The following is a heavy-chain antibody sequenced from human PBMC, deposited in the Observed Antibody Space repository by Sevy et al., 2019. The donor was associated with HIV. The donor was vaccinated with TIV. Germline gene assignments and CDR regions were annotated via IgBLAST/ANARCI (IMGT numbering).Heavy chain of an antibody. CDR3: AKLYYYDSGCYKPLDY. Sequence: ASVKVSCKVSGYTLTELSMHWVRQAPGKGLEWMGGCDPEDGETIYAQKFQGRVTMTEDTSTDKAYMELSILRSEDTGVYYSAKLYYYDSGCYKPLDYWGQGTLVTVSS. CDR2: CDPEDGET. V-gene: IGHV1-24*01. D-gene: IGHD3-22*01. CDR1: GYTLTELS. J-gene: IGHJ4*02.